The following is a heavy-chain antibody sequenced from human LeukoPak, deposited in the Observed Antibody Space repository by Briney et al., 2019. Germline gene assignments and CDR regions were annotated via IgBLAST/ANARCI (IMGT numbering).Heavy chain of an antibody. V-gene: IGHV1-2*02. CDR2: INPNSGGT. CDR1: GYTFTSYY. J-gene: IGHJ3*02. Sequence: ASVKVSCKASGYTFTSYYMHWVRRAPGQGLEWMEWINPNSGGTNYAQKFQGRVTMTRDTSISTAYMELSRLRSDDTAVYYCARVGRVYYDILTGYSNDAFDIWGQGTMVTVSS. D-gene: IGHD3-9*01. CDR3: ARVGRVYYDILTGYSNDAFDI.